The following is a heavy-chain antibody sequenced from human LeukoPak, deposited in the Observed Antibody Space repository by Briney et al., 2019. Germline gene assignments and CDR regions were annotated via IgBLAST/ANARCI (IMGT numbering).Heavy chain of an antibody. CDR1: GFTFSSYG. J-gene: IGHJ4*02. CDR2: SNPDGSST. V-gene: IGHV3-74*01. Sequence: GGSLRLSCAASGFTFSSYGMHSVRQAPGKGLVWVSRSNPDGSSTSYADSVKGRFTISRDNAKCTLYLQLNSLRVEDTTVYYCAAIVGANIFDYWGQGTLVTVSS. D-gene: IGHD1-26*01. CDR3: AAIVGANIFDY.